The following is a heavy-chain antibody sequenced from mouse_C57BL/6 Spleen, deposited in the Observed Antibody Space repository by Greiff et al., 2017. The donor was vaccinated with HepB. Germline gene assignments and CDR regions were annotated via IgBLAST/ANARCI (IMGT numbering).Heavy chain of an antibody. CDR3: ASYGYDGGAY. CDR1: GYAFSSSW. Sequence: VQLQQSGPELVKPGASVKISCKASGYAFSSSWMNWVKQRPGKGLEWIGRIYPGDGDTNYNGKFKGKATLTADKSSSTAYMQLSSLTSEDSAVYFCASYGYDGGAYWGQGTLVTVSA. V-gene: IGHV1-82*01. D-gene: IGHD2-2*01. J-gene: IGHJ3*01. CDR2: IYPGDGDT.